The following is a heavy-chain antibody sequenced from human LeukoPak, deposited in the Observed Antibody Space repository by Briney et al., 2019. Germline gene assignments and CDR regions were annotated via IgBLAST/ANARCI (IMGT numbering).Heavy chain of an antibody. D-gene: IGHD3-10*01. Sequence: GESLKISCKGSGYSFTSYWIGWVRQMPGKGLEWMGIIYPGDSDTRYSPSFQGQVTISADKSISTAYLQWSSLKASDTAMYYCATNMVRGVISPWYYGMDVWGKGTTVTVSS. CDR1: GYSFTSYW. CDR2: IYPGDSDT. CDR3: ATNMVRGVISPWYYGMDV. V-gene: IGHV5-51*01. J-gene: IGHJ6*04.